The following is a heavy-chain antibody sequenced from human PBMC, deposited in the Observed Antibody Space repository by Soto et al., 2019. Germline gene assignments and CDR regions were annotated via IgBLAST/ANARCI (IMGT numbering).Heavy chain of an antibody. CDR2: IITVFGTA. V-gene: IGHV1-69*18. D-gene: IGHD2-8*01. CDR3: ARGGDCTNGVCHGWFDP. J-gene: IGHJ5*02. CDR1: GGTFNSYA. Sequence: QVQLVQSGAEGKKPGSSVKVSCQAFGGTFNSYAISWVRQAPGQGLEWMGRIITVFGTANYAQKFQDRVTITADEATSTVYMELSSLRSEDTAVYYSARGGDCTNGVCHGWFDPWGQGTLVTVSS.